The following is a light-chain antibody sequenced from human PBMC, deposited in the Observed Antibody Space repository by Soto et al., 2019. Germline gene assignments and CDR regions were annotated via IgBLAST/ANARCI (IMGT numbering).Light chain of an antibody. J-gene: IGKJ2*01. V-gene: IGKV3-20*01. CDR3: QQYGSSSYT. CDR2: DAS. Sequence: EIVLTQSPGTLSLSPGERATLSCRASQSISSSYLAWYQQKPGQAPRLLSYDASSRATGIPDRFSGSGSWADLPLTISRLVPEDFPVDYCQQYGSSSYTFGQWTQLEI. CDR1: QSISSSY.